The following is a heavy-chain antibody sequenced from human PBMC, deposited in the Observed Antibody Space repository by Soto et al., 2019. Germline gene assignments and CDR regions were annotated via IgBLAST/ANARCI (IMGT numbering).Heavy chain of an antibody. Sequence: GGSLRLSCAASGFTFSNYWMHWVRQSPGKGLVWVSRINSDETITSYADSVKGRFTISRDNAKNTLYLQMSSLRVEDTALYYCVCFECGRTAVATAMEANGYWGQGTLVTVSS. V-gene: IGHV3-74*01. J-gene: IGHJ4*02. CDR1: GFTFSNYW. CDR2: INSDETIT. CDR3: VCFECGRTAVATAMEANGY. D-gene: IGHD2-21*02.